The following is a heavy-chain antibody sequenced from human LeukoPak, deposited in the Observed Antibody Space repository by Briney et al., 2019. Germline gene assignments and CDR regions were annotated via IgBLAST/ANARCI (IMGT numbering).Heavy chain of an antibody. D-gene: IGHD7-27*01. CDR1: GGSFSGYY. CDR2: INHSGST. V-gene: IGHV4-34*01. J-gene: IGHJ4*02. CDR3: ARGLGPGDS. Sequence: SETLSLTCAVYGGSFSGYYWSWIRKPPGKGLEWIGEINHSGSTNYNPSLKSRVTISVDTSKNQFSLKLRSVTAADTALYYCARGLGPGDSWGQGTLVTVSS.